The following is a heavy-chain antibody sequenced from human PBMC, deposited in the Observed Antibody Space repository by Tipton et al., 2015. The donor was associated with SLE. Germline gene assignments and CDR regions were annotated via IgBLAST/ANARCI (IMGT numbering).Heavy chain of an antibody. CDR3: ARDSGSVYGMDV. CDR2: INHSGSA. CDR1: GGPFSGYY. J-gene: IGHJ6*02. Sequence: TLSLTCAVYGGPFSGYYWSWIRQPPGKGLEWIGEINHSGSANYNPSLKSRVTISVDTSKNQFSLKLSSVTAADTAVYYCARDSGSVYGMDVWGQGTTVTVSS. D-gene: IGHD1-26*01. V-gene: IGHV4-34*01.